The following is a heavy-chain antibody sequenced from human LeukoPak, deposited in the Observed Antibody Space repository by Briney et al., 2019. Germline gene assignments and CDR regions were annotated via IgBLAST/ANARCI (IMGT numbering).Heavy chain of an antibody. CDR3: ARDIIRGYLDQ. CDR2: INSGGSTL. J-gene: IGHJ4*02. D-gene: IGHD2-15*01. Sequence: GGSLRLSCAASGFTFSSYEMNWVRQAPGKGLEWVSYINSGGSTLYYADSVKGRFTISRDNAKNSLDLQMNSLRVDDTAVYYCARDIIRGYLDQWGQGTLVTVSS. V-gene: IGHV3-48*03. CDR1: GFTFSSYE.